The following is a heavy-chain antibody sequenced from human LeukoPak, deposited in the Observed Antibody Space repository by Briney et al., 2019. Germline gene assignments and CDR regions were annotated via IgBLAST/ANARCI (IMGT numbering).Heavy chain of an antibody. V-gene: IGHV4-59*01. CDR2: IYYSGST. J-gene: IGHJ4*02. CDR1: GGSISSYY. CDR3: ARGEQWLVPYYFDY. D-gene: IGHD6-19*01. Sequence: KPSETLSLTCTVSGGSISSYYLSWIRQPPGKGLEWIGYIYYSGSTNYNPSLKSRVTISVDTSKNQFSLKLSSVTAADTAVYYCARGEQWLVPYYFDYWGQGTLVTVSS.